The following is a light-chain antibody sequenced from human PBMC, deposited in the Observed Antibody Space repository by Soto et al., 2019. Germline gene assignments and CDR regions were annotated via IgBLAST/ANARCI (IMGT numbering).Light chain of an antibody. CDR3: GSYTSATTWV. J-gene: IGLJ3*02. V-gene: IGLV2-14*01. CDR1: SSDIGGYNY. CDR2: EVK. Sequence: QSALTQPASVSGSPGQSITISCTGTSSDIGGYNYVSWYQHHPGKAPKLMIYEVKNRPSGVSDRFSGSKSGNSASLSISGLQPEDEAGYFCGSYTSATTWVFGGGTKVTVL.